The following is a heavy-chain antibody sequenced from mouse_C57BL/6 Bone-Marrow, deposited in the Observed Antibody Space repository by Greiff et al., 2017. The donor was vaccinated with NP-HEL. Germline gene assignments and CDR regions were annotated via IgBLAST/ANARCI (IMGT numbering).Heavy chain of an antibody. D-gene: IGHD1-1*01. CDR1: GFNIKDYY. Sequence: EVKLQESGVELVRPGASVKLSCTASGFNIKDYYMHWVKQRPEQGLEWIGRINPEAGDTEYAPKFQGTATMTADTSSNTAYLQISGLTSEDTTVYYCTAITTVVEAMDYWGQGTSVTVSS. CDR2: INPEAGDT. V-gene: IGHV14-1*01. CDR3: TAITTVVEAMDY. J-gene: IGHJ4*01.